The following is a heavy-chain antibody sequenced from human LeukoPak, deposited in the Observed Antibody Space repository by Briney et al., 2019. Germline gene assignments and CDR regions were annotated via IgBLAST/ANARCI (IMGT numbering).Heavy chain of an antibody. CDR1: GGSISSYY. V-gene: IGHV4-59*08. D-gene: IGHD5-12*01. CDR3: ARQGRDGYNLSYFDY. J-gene: IGHJ4*02. Sequence: SETLSLTCTVSGGSISSYYWSWIRQPPGKGLEWIGYIYYSGSTNYNPSLKSRVTISVDTSKNQFSLKPSSVTAADTAVYYCARQGRDGYNLSYFDYWGQGTLVTVSS. CDR2: IYYSGST.